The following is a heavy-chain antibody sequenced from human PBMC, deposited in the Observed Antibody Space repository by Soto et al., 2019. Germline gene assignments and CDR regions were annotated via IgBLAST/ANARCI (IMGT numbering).Heavy chain of an antibody. CDR2: IKQDGSEK. V-gene: IGHV3-7*01. CDR3: ARDGSNWHDKRYYDFWSVYPGEADY. CDR1: GFTFSSYW. D-gene: IGHD3-3*01. Sequence: EVQLVESGGGVVQPGGSLRLSCAASGFTFSSYWMSWVRQAPGKGLEWVANIKQDGSEKYYVDSVKGRFTISRDNAKNSLYMQMNSLRDKDTAVYYCARDGSNWHDKRYYDFWSVYPGEADYWGQGTLVTVSS. J-gene: IGHJ4*02.